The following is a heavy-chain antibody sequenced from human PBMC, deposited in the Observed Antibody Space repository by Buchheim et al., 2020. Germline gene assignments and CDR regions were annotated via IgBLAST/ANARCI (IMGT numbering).Heavy chain of an antibody. J-gene: IGHJ6*02. V-gene: IGHV1-46*01. CDR2: IHPSGDST. Sequence: QVQTVQSGAEVKKPGASVKVSCKASGYTLTSYYMHWVRQAPGQGLEWMGLIHPSGDSTSSAQQFQGRVTMTRDTSTSTVYMELSSLRFDDTALYYCAREFPSSGGMDVWGQGTT. CDR3: AREFPSSGGMDV. CDR1: GYTLTSYY.